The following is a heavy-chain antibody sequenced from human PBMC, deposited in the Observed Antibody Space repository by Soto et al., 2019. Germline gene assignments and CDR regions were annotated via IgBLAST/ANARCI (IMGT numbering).Heavy chain of an antibody. CDR2: ISSSTTTL. J-gene: IGHJ4*02. D-gene: IGHD6-13*01. Sequence: GGSLRLSCAASGFTFSSHSMNWVRQAPGKGLEWVSYISSSTTTLYYADSVEGRFTISRDNAKNSLYLQMNSLRDDDTAVYYCARGIAAAGGRHFDYWGQGTLVTVSS. V-gene: IGHV3-48*02. CDR1: GFTFSSHS. CDR3: ARGIAAAGGRHFDY.